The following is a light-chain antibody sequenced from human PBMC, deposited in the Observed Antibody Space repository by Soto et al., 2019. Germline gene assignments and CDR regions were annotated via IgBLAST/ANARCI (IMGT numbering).Light chain of an antibody. CDR3: QQYGSS. V-gene: IGKV3-20*01. J-gene: IGKJ1*01. Sequence: EIVLTQSPGTLSLSPGERATLSCRASQSVSSSYLACYQQKPGQAPRLLINGASSRPTGIPDRFSGSGSGTDFTLTISRLEAEDFAVYYCQQYGSSLGQGTKVEIK. CDR1: QSVSSSY. CDR2: GAS.